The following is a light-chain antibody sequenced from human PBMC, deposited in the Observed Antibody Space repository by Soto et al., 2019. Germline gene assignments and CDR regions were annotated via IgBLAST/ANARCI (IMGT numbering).Light chain of an antibody. CDR3: CSYAGSSYG. CDR1: SSDVGGYNY. V-gene: IGLV2-23*01. CDR2: EGS. J-gene: IGLJ1*01. Sequence: QSALTQPPSASGSPGQSVAISCTGTSSDVGGYNYVSWYQQHPGKAPKLMIYEGSKRPSGVSNRFSGSKSGNTASLTISGLQAEDEADYYCCSYAGSSYGFGTGTKVTVL.